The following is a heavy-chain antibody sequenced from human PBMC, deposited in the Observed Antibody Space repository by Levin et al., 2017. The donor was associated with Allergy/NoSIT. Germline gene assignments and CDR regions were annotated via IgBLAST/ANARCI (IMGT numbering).Heavy chain of an antibody. D-gene: IGHD3/OR15-3a*01. Sequence: PGASVKVSCAASGFTFSHYAMTWVRQAPGKGLEWVSSISANDGSTYYADFVGGRFTISRDNSKNTFDLQMSSLRADDTAIYYCAKESHDFWTGHYTGIPYYYYGMDVWGEGTTVTVSS. CDR2: ISANDGST. J-gene: IGHJ6*04. CDR3: AKESHDFWTGHYTGIPYYYYGMDV. CDR1: GFTFSHYA. V-gene: IGHV3-23*01.